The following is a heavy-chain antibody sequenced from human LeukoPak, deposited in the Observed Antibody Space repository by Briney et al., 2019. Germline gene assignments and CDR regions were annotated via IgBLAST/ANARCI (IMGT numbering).Heavy chain of an antibody. CDR2: IKQDGSER. J-gene: IGHJ5*02. CDR1: GFTFISYW. V-gene: IGHV3-7*01. CDR3: ATSLFPRSPFDP. Sequence: GGSLRLSCAASGFTFISYWMSWVRQAPGKGLELVANIKQDGSERNYVDSVKGRFTISRDNAKNSLYLQMNSLRAEDTAVYYCATSLFPRSPFDPWGQGTLVTVSS. D-gene: IGHD3-10*01.